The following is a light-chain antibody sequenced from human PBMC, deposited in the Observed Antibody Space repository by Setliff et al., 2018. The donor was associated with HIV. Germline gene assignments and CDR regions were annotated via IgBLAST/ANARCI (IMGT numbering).Light chain of an antibody. V-gene: IGLV3-21*03. CDR1: NIGSKS. CDR2: DYN. J-gene: IGLJ2*01. CDR3: QVWDSSSDHVL. Sequence: SYELTQPPSVSVAPGKTARITCGGNNIGSKSVHWYQQKPGQAPVLVVYDYNDRPSGIPERFSGSNSGNTATLTISRVEAGDEADYYCQVWDSSSDHVLFGGGTKVTVL.